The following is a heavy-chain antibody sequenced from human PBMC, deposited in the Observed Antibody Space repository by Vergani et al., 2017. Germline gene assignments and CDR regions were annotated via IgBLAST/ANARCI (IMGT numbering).Heavy chain of an antibody. CDR2: ISSSGSTI. Sequence: EVQLVESGGGLVQPGGSLRLSCAASGFTFSSYEMNWVRQAPGKGLEWVSYISSSGSTIYYADSVKGRFTISRDNAKNSLYLQMNSLRAEDTAVYYCAGEDECFGDCYSPGYYGMDVWGQGP. J-gene: IGHJ6*02. CDR3: AGEDECFGDCYSPGYYGMDV. D-gene: IGHD2-21*02. CDR1: GFTFSSYE. V-gene: IGHV3-48*03.